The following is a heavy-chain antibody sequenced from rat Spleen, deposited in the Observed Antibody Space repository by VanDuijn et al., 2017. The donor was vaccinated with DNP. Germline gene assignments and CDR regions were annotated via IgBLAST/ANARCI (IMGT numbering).Heavy chain of an antibody. CDR3: TGFDY. CDR2: IDIKTHNYAT. Sequence: EVQLVESGGGLVQPKGSLKISCAASGFDFNSYVMSWVRQAPGKGLDWVASIDIKTHNYATLYADSVEERFTISRDDSQSMVYLQMNNLKTEDTALYYCTGFDYWGQGVMVTVSS. CDR1: GFDFNSYV. J-gene: IGHJ2*01. V-gene: IGHV10-4*01.